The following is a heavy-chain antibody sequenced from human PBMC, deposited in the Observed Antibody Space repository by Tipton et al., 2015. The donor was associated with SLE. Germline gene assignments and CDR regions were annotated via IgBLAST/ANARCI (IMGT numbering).Heavy chain of an antibody. CDR3: ARESGVTIFGVAHMDV. V-gene: IGHV3-53*04. CDR2: IYAGGST. Sequence: SLRLSCAASGFTVSSNYMSWVRQAPGKGLEWVSVIYAGGSTFYADSVKGRFTTSRHSSKNTLYLQMNSLRPEDTAVYYCARESGVTIFGVAHMDVWGKGTTVTVSS. CDR1: GFTVSSNY. J-gene: IGHJ6*03. D-gene: IGHD3-3*01.